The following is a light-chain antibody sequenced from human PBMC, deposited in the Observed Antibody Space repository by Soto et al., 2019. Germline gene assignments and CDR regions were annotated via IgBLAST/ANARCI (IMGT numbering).Light chain of an antibody. J-gene: IGKJ4*01. Sequence: DMEMTQSPLSLSASVGDRVTITCRASQSISNYLNWYQHKPGKVPKLLIYAASSLQSGVPTRFSGSGSGTDFTLTINSLQPEDFATYYCQQSYGTPLTFGGGTKIEIK. CDR2: AAS. V-gene: IGKV1-39*01. CDR1: QSISNY. CDR3: QQSYGTPLT.